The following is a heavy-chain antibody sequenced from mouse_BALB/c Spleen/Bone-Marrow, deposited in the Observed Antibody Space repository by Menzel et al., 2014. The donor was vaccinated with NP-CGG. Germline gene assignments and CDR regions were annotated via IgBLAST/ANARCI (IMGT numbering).Heavy chain of an antibody. J-gene: IGHJ4*01. CDR1: GFTFSDYY. D-gene: IGHD2-14*01. CDR3: ARTYRPYALDY. V-gene: IGHV5-4*02. CDR2: ISDGGSHT. Sequence: EVLLVESGGGLVKPGGSLKLSCAASGFTFSDYYMYWVRQTPERRLEWVGSISDGGSHTEYRGNFKGRVTISRDNAKNTLYLQMSNLRSEDTAMYYCARTYRPYALDYWGQGTSVTVPS.